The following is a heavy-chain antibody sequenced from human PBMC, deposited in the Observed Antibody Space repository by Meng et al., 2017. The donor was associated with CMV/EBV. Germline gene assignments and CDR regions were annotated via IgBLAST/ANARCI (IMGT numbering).Heavy chain of an antibody. CDR3: ARGDYSNSHDY. V-gene: IGHV4-34*01. CDR2: INHSGST. CDR1: GGSFSGYY. J-gene: IGHJ4*02. Sequence: GPLRLSCAVYGGSFSGYYWSWIRQPPGKGLEWIGEINHSGSTNYNPSLKSQVTISVDTSKNQFSLKLSSVTAADTAVYYCARGDYSNSHDYWGQGTLVTVSS. D-gene: IGHD4-11*01.